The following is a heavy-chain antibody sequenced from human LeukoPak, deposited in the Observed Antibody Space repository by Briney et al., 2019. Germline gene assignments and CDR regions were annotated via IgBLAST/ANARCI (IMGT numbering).Heavy chain of an antibody. CDR2: VGTSADT. D-gene: IGHD2-15*01. Sequence: GGSLRLSCLASGFTFSSYAMDWVRQAPGQGLQWVSAVGTSADTYYADSVRGRFTISRDNSKNTLYLQMDSLRAEDTAIYYCTRKTPGRTPFDYWGQGTLVTVSS. V-gene: IGHV3-23*01. CDR3: TRKTPGRTPFDY. J-gene: IGHJ4*02. CDR1: GFTFSSYA.